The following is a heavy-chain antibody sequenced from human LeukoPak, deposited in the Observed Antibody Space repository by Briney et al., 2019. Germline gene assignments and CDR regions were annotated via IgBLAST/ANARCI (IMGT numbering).Heavy chain of an antibody. Sequence: GGSLRLSCAASGFTFSSYAMSWVRQAPGRGLEWVSAISGSGGSTYYADSVKGRFTISRDNSKNTLYLQMNSLRAEDTAVYYCARDKYGGNSNAFDIWGQGTLVTVSS. CDR2: ISGSGGST. V-gene: IGHV3-23*01. D-gene: IGHD4-23*01. J-gene: IGHJ3*02. CDR1: GFTFSSYA. CDR3: ARDKYGGNSNAFDI.